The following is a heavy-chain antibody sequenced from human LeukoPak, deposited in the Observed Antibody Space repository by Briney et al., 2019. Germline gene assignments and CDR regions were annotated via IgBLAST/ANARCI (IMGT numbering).Heavy chain of an antibody. D-gene: IGHD2-8*01. J-gene: IGHJ4*02. V-gene: IGHV3-23*01. Sequence: PGGSLRLSCAASGFTFSSYAMSWVRQAPGKGLEWVSAISGSGGSTYYADSVKGRLTISRDNSKNTLYLQMNSLRAEDTAVYYCAKVGAANHIRNYYFDYWGQGTLVTVSS. CDR2: ISGSGGST. CDR1: GFTFSSYA. CDR3: AKVGAANHIRNYYFDY.